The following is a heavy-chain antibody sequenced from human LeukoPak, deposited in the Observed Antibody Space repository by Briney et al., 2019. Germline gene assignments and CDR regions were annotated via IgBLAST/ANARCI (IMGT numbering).Heavy chain of an antibody. CDR3: ARDSGYPRAHGFDI. J-gene: IGHJ3*02. D-gene: IGHD3-22*01. V-gene: IGHV3-21*01. CDR1: GFAFSSYN. Sequence: KTGGSLRLSCAVSGFAFSSYNMNWVRQSPGKGLEWVSSISSGSGYMYYADSVKGRFTISRDNDKNSLYLQMNSLRAEDTAVYYCARDSGYPRAHGFDIWGQGTMVTVSS. CDR2: ISSGSGYM.